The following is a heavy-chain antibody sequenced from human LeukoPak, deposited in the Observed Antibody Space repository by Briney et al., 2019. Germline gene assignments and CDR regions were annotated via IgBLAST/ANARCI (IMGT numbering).Heavy chain of an antibody. J-gene: IGHJ4*02. CDR2: ISGSGGST. CDR1: GFTFSSYA. Sequence: PGGSLRLSCAASGFTFSSYAMSWVRQAPGKGLEWVSAISGSGGSTYYADSVKGRFTISRDNSKNTLYLQMNSLRAEDTAVYYCAKGDSIAARPHYFDYWVQGTLVTVSS. D-gene: IGHD6-6*01. V-gene: IGHV3-23*01. CDR3: AKGDSIAARPHYFDY.